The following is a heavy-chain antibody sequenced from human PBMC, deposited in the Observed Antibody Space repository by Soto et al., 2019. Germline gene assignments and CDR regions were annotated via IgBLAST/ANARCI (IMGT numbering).Heavy chain of an antibody. CDR3: ARLGYCISTRCPSYYYGMDV. V-gene: IGHV1-18*01. Sequence: QVQLVQSGAEVKKPGASVKVSCKASGYTFTSYGISWVRQAPGQGLEWMGWISAYNGNTNYAQKLQGRVTMTTDTSKSTDYMELRSLRSDDTAGYCCARLGYCISTRCPSYYYGMDVWGQGTTVTVSS. CDR1: GYTFTSYG. D-gene: IGHD2-2*01. CDR2: ISAYNGNT. J-gene: IGHJ6*02.